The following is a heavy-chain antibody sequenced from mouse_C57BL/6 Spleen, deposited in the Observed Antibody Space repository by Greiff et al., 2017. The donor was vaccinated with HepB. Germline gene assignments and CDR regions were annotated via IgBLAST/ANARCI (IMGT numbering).Heavy chain of an antibody. CDR1: GFTFSSYA. CDR3: TRDGGMGNLDY. D-gene: IGHD2-1*01. CDR2: ISSGGDYI. Sequence: EVQLVESGEGLVKPGGSLKLSCAASGFTFSSYAMSWVRQTPEKRLEWVAYISSGGDYIYYADTVKGRLTISRDNARNTLYLQMSSLKSEDTAMYYCTRDGGMGNLDYWGQGTTLTVSS. V-gene: IGHV5-9-1*02. J-gene: IGHJ2*01.